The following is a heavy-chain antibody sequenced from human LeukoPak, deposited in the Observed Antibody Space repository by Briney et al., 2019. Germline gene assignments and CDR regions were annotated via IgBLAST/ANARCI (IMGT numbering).Heavy chain of an antibody. V-gene: IGHV1-2*02. J-gene: IGHJ4*02. CDR2: INPNSGGT. CDR3: ARLYSSSSLGASDFDY. Sequence: ASVKVSCKVSGYTLTELSMHWVRQAPGQGLEWMGWINPNSGGTNYAQKFQGRVTMTRDTSISTAYMELSRLRSDDTAVYYCARLYSSSSLGASDFDYWGQGTLVTVSS. D-gene: IGHD6-6*01. CDR1: GYTLTELS.